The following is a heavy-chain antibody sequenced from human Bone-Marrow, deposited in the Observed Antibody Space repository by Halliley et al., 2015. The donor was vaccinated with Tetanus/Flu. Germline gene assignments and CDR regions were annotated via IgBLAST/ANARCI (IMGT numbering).Heavy chain of an antibody. J-gene: IGHJ3*01. V-gene: IGHV4-59*01. CDR3: ARDSASPTRDAFDV. Sequence: IGYIHYIGTTNSNPPLKSRVTISLDTSKNQFSLTLNSVTAADTAVYYCARDSASPTRDAFDVWSQGTRVTVSS. CDR2: IHYIGTT.